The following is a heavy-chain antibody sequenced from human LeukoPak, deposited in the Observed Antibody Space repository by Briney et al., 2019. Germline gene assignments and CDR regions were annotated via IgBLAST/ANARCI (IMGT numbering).Heavy chain of an antibody. CDR1: GFTFSSYA. CDR2: ISGSGGST. D-gene: IGHD3-22*01. CDR3: ARGHDSSGYSH. Sequence: GGSLRLSCTASGFTFSSYAMSWVRQAPGKGLEWVSAISGSGGSTYYADSVKGRFTISRDNSKNTLYLQMNSLRAEDTAVYYCARGHDSSGYSHWGQGTLVTVSS. V-gene: IGHV3-23*01. J-gene: IGHJ4*02.